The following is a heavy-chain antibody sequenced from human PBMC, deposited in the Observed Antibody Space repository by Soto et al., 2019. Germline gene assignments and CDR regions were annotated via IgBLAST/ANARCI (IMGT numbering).Heavy chain of an antibody. Sequence: ASVKVSCKASGYTFTSYDINWVRQATGQGLEWMGWMNPNSGNTGYAQKFQGRVTMTRNTSISTAYMELSSLRSEDTAVYYCARGSRITIFGVVTPPDYGMDVWGQGTTVTVSS. V-gene: IGHV1-8*01. CDR3: ARGSRITIFGVVTPPDYGMDV. J-gene: IGHJ6*02. CDR1: GYTFTSYD. D-gene: IGHD3-3*01. CDR2: MNPNSGNT.